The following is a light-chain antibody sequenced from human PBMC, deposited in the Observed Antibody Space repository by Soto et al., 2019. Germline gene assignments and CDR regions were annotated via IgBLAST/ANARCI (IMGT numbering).Light chain of an antibody. J-gene: IGKJ2*01. CDR2: KVS. CDR3: MQGTQWPYT. Sequence: DGLMTQSPLSRPGTLGQPASVSCRSSQSLVHSDGNANWSWLQERPCQSPRRRIYKVSSRDSGDQDRCSGSGSDTDGTVQIGRVEAGDVGVYYGMQGTQWPYTFGQGTQREIK. V-gene: IGKV2-30*02. CDR1: QSLVHSDGNAN.